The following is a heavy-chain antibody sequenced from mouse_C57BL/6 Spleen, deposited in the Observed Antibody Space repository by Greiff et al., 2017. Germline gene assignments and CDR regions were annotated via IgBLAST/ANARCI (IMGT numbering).Heavy chain of an antibody. Sequence: VQLQQSGAELVRPGASVKLSCTASGFNIKDYYMHWVKQRPEQGLEWIGRIDPEDGDTEYAPKFQGKATMTADTSSNTAYLQLSSLTSEDTAVYYCTTSTVVATDYFDYWGQGTTLTGSS. CDR1: GFNIKDYY. J-gene: IGHJ2*01. CDR2: IDPEDGDT. CDR3: TTSTVVATDYFDY. D-gene: IGHD1-1*01. V-gene: IGHV14-1*01.